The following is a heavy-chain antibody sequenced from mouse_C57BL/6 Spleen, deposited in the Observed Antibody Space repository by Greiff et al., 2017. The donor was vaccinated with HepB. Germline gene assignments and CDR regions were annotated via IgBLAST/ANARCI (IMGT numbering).Heavy chain of an antibody. CDR2: IWSGGST. CDR1: GFSLTSYG. Sequence: QVQLKQSGPGLVQPSQSLSITCTVSGFSLTSYGVHWVRQSPGKGLEWLGVIWSGGSTDYNADFISRLSISKDNTKSQVFFKMNSMQAADTAIYYCARDGNYYWYFDVWGTGTTGTVSS. V-gene: IGHV2-2*01. CDR3: ARDGNYYWYFDV. D-gene: IGHD2-1*01. J-gene: IGHJ1*03.